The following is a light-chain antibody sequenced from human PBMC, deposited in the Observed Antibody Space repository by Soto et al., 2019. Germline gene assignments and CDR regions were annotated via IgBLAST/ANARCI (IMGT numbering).Light chain of an antibody. Sequence: EIVMTQSPATLSVSPGERVTLSCRASQSVASNLAWYQQKPGQAPRLLIYGASTRATGIPARFSGSGSGTEFTLTISSLQSEDFATYYCQHYNNWTPWTFGQGTKVEIK. CDR2: GAS. CDR1: QSVASN. V-gene: IGKV3-15*01. CDR3: QHYNNWTPWT. J-gene: IGKJ1*01.